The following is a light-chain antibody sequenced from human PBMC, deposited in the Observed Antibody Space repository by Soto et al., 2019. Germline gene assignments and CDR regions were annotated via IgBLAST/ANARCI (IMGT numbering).Light chain of an antibody. CDR3: SSYTTSNTRQIV. J-gene: IGLJ1*01. Sequence: QSALAQPASVSGSPVQSLTISCTGTSSDVGGYNYVSWYQHHPGKAPKLIIFDVSNRPSGVSNPFSGSKSGNTASLTISGLQPEDEADYYCSSYTTSNTRQIVFGTGTKVTVL. CDR1: SSDVGGYNY. CDR2: DVS. V-gene: IGLV2-14*03.